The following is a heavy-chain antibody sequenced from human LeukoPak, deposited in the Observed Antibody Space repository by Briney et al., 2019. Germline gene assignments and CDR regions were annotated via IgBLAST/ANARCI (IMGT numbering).Heavy chain of an antibody. D-gene: IGHD3-10*01. CDR3: ARDREWYYGSGSYYMDV. V-gene: IGHV1-46*01. CDR2: INPNDGST. Sequence: ASVKVSCKASGYTFTNYYIHWVRQAPGQGLEWVGIINPNDGSTRYTQKFQGRVTITADESTSTAYMELSSLRSEDTAVYYCARDREWYYGSGSYYMDVWGKGTTVTISS. J-gene: IGHJ6*03. CDR1: GYTFTNYY.